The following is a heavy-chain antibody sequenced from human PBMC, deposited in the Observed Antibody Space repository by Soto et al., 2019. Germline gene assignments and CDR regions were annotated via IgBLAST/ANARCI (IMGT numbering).Heavy chain of an antibody. CDR3: AHGSGWLFDY. D-gene: IGHD6-19*01. J-gene: IGHJ4*02. Sequence: QITLKESGPTLVKPTQTLTLTCAFSGFSLSTSGEGVGWIRQPPGKALEWLALLYWDGDIRYSPSLRSRLTLTKDTSKNQVVLTMTNMDPVDTATYYCAHGSGWLFDYWGQGTLVTVSS. CDR2: LYWDGDI. CDR1: GFSLSTSGEG. V-gene: IGHV2-5*02.